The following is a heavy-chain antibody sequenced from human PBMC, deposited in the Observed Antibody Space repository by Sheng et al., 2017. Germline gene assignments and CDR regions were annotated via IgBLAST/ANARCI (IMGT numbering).Heavy chain of an antibody. J-gene: IGHJ4*02. CDR1: GYSISSGYY. D-gene: IGHD3-22*01. CDR3: ARDIGYYDSSGYYGTTGIFDY. CDR2: IYHSGST. Sequence: QVQLQESGPGLVKPSETLSLTCAVSGYSISSGYYWGWIRQPPGKGLEWIGSIYHSGSTYYNPSLKSRVTISVDTSKNQFSLKLSSVTAADTAVYYCARDIGYYDSSGYYGTTGIFDYWGQGTLVTV. V-gene: IGHV4-38-2*02.